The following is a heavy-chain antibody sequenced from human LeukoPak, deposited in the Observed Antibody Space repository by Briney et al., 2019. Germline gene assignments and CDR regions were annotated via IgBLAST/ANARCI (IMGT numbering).Heavy chain of an antibody. J-gene: IGHJ4*02. V-gene: IGHV4-34*01. CDR1: GVTFSGYY. CDR3: ARRLHTMLRGVIITPIDY. D-gene: IGHD3-10*01. CDR2: INHSGST. Sequence: SETLSLTCAAYGVTFSGYYRSWIRQPPGKGLEWIGEINHSGSTNYNPSLKRRVTISVDTSKNQFSLKLISVTAADTAVYYCARRLHTMLRGVIITPIDYWGQGTLVTVSS.